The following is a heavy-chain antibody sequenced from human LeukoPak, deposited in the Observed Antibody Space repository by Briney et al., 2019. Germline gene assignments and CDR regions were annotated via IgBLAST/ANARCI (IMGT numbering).Heavy chain of an antibody. CDR1: GGSISSGDYY. CDR2: IYYSGST. CDR3: ARAALGRYFDWLRPLDY. Sequence: PPETLSLTCTVSGGSISSGDYYWSWIRQPPGKGLEWIGYIYYSGSTYYNPSLKSRVTISVDTSKNQFSLKLSSVTAADTAVYYCARAALGRYFDWLRPLDYWGQGTLVTVSS. D-gene: IGHD3-9*01. V-gene: IGHV4-30-4*01. J-gene: IGHJ4*02.